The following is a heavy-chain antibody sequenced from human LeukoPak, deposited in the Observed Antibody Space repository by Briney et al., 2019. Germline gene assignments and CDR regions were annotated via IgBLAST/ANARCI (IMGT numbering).Heavy chain of an antibody. J-gene: IGHJ3*02. CDR3: ARDPLWFGELGAFDI. CDR2: ISSSSSYT. Sequence: PGGSLRLSCAASGFTFSDYYMSWIRQAPGKGLEWVSYISSSSSYTNYADSVKGRFTISRDNAKNSLYLQMNSLRAEDTAVYYCARDPLWFGELGAFDIWGQGTMVTVPS. V-gene: IGHV3-11*06. D-gene: IGHD3-10*01. CDR1: GFTFSDYY.